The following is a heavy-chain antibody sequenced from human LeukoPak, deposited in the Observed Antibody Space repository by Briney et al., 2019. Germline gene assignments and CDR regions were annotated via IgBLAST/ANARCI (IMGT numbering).Heavy chain of an antibody. CDR3: ARDTIIAAAGKPFDY. CDR1: GYSISSGYY. CDR2: IYHSGST. D-gene: IGHD6-13*01. J-gene: IGHJ4*02. Sequence: PSETLSLTCTVSGYSISSGYYWSWIRQPPGKGLEWIGSIYHSGSTYYNPSLKSRVTISVDTSKNQFSLKLNSVTAADTAVYYCARDTIIAAAGKPFDYWGQGTLVTVSS. V-gene: IGHV4-38-2*02.